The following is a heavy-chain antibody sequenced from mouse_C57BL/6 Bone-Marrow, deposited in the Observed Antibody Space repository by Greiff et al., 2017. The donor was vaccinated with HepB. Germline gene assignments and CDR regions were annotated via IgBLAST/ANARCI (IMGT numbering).Heavy chain of an antibody. D-gene: IGHD4-1*01. CDR3: ARGGWDGY. J-gene: IGHJ2*01. CDR1: GYSITSGYY. Sequence: EVKLEESGPGLVKPSQSLSLTCSVTGYSITSGYYWNWIRQFPGNKLEWMGYISYDGSNNYNPSLKNRISITRDTSKNQFFLKLNSVTTEDTATYYCARGGWDGYWGQGTTLTVSS. V-gene: IGHV3-6*01. CDR2: ISYDGSN.